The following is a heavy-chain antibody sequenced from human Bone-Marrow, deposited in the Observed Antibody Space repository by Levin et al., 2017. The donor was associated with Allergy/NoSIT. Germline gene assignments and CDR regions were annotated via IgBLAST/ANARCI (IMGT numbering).Heavy chain of an antibody. V-gene: IGHV3-11*05. CDR1: GFTFSDYY. Sequence: PGGSLRLSCAASGFTFSDYYMSWIRQAPGKGLEWVSYISSSSSYTNYADSVKGRFTISRDNAKNSLYLQMNSLRAEDTAVYYCARVTYYYGSGSRDYREYWFDPWGQGTLVTVSS. CDR3: ARVTYYYGSGSRDYREYWFDP. CDR2: ISSSSSYT. J-gene: IGHJ5*02. D-gene: IGHD3-10*01.